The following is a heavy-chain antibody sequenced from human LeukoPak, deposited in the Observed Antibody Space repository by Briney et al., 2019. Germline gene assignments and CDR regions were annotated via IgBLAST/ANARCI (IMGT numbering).Heavy chain of an antibody. J-gene: IGHJ3*02. CDR1: GGSISSGDYY. CDR2: IYYSGTT. D-gene: IGHD4-23*01. V-gene: IGHV4-30-4*08. CDR3: ARHYYGGSGAFDI. Sequence: SETLSLTCTVSGGSISSGDYYWSWIRQPPGKGLEGIGYIYYSGTTYYNPSLKSRVTMSVDTSKNQFSLNLNSVTAADTAVYYCARHYYGGSGAFDIWGQGTMVTVSS.